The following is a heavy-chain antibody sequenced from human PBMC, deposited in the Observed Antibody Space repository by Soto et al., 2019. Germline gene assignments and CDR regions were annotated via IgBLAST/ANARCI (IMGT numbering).Heavy chain of an antibody. J-gene: IGHJ4*02. CDR1: GFTFGSYW. CDR3: ARAGYCGPGCYYYFDY. D-gene: IGHD2-21*02. V-gene: IGHV3-7*01. CDR2: IKPDGSAT. Sequence: EVQLVESGGGLVQPGGSLRLSGAVSGFTFGSYWMNWVRLIPGKGLEWVAYIKPDGSATYYVDSVKGRFTTSRDNAKNSLYLQMNSLRVEDTSVYYCARAGYCGPGCYYYFDYWGQGTLVTVSS.